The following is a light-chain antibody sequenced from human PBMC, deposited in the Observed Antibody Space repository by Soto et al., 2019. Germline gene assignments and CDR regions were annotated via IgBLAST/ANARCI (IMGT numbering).Light chain of an antibody. J-gene: IGKJ1*01. CDR1: QSVSSN. CDR3: QQYNNWPPWT. Sequence: EIVMTQSPATLSVSPGERATLSCRASQSVSSNLAWYQQKPGQAPRLLIYGASTRASGIPARFSGSGYGTEFTLTISSLQSEDFAVYYCQQYNNWPPWTFGQGTKVDLK. CDR2: GAS. V-gene: IGKV3-15*01.